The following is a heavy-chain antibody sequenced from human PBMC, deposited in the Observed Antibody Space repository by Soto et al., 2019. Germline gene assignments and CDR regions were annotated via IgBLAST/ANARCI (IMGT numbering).Heavy chain of an antibody. CDR1: GRVPHKSHH. V-gene: IGHV4-39*01. CDR3: ATMEPHNDFWSANYYFAY. J-gene: IGHJ4*02. CDR2: IYYGGST. Sequence: ESGPGLVGPFGDPFPPLNVPWGRVPHKSHHLGLNPPTPRKGLGMVATIYYGGSTYYSASLKSRVTISIDTSKNQFSLKMTSVTAADTAVYFCATMEPHNDFWSANYYFAYWGQGTLVTVSS. D-gene: IGHD3-3*01.